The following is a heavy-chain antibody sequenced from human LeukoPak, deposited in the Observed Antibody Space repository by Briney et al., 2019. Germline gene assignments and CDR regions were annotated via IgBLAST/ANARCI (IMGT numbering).Heavy chain of an antibody. D-gene: IGHD2-21*02. CDR3: ARIYCGGDCYSKSHFDY. CDR2: IYYSGST. V-gene: IGHV4-39*06. J-gene: IGHJ4*02. CDR1: GGSISSSSYY. Sequence: PSETLSLTCTVSGGSISSSSYYWGWIRQPPGKGLEWIGSIYYSGSTYYNPSLKSRVTISVDTSKNQFPLKLSSVTAADTAVYYCARIYCGGDCYSKSHFDYWGQGTLVTVSS.